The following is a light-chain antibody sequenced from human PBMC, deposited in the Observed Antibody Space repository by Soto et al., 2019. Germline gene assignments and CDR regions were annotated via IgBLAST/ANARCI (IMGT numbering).Light chain of an antibody. CDR2: GAF. Sequence: ENVLTQSPATLSVSPGERANLSCRTSQIIGTNLAWYQQKPGQAPRLLIYGAFIRAPGFPVRFRGTGSGSEFTLTISSLQTEDGALYYCQQYDKWPYTFGQGTNLEIK. CDR3: QQYDKWPYT. CDR1: QIIGTN. V-gene: IGKV3-15*01. J-gene: IGKJ2*01.